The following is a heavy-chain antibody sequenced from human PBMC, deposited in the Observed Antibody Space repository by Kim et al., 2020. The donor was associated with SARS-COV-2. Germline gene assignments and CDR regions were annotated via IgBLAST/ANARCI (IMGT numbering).Heavy chain of an antibody. CDR2: FDPEDGET. V-gene: IGHV1-24*01. Sequence: ASVKVSCKVSGYTLTELSMHWVRQAPGKGLEWMGGFDPEDGETIYAQKFQGRVTMTEDTSTDTAYMELSSLRSEDTAVYYCATGVVVVPAAPRPVYYYGMDVWGQGTTVTVSS. CDR3: ATGVVVVPAAPRPVYYYGMDV. CDR1: GYTLTELS. J-gene: IGHJ6*02. D-gene: IGHD2-2*01.